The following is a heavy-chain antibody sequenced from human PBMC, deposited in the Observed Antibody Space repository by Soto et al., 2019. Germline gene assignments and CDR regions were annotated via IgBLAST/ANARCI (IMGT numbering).Heavy chain of an antibody. Sequence: PGGSLRLSCSASGFNFSSYAMIWSRHAPGSVLDXVSAISGSGGRTHYADSAQGGFTISRDQSKNTLYLQMNSLRDEDTAVYYCARKDGTSYYHYGMDVWGQGTTVTVSS. J-gene: IGHJ6*02. V-gene: IGHV3-23*01. CDR3: ARKDGTSYYHYGMDV. CDR2: ISGSGGRT. D-gene: IGHD1-1*01. CDR1: GFNFSSYA.